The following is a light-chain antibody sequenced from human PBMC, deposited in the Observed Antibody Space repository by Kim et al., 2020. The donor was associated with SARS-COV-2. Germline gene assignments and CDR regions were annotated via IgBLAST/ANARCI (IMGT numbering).Light chain of an antibody. CDR1: KVGDKY. J-gene: IGLJ1*01. Sequence: SVSPEQTASITCSGDKVGDKYACWYQQKPGQSPVLVIYQDSKRPSGIPERFSGSNSGNTATLTISGTQAMDEADYYCQAWDSSTYVFGTGTKVTVL. V-gene: IGLV3-1*01. CDR3: QAWDSSTYV. CDR2: QDS.